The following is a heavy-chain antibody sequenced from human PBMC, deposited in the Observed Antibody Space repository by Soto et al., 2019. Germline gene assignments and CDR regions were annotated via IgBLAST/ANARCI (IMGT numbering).Heavy chain of an antibody. D-gene: IGHD3-22*01. CDR1: GFTFSSYA. V-gene: IGHV3-23*01. J-gene: IGHJ4*02. Sequence: PGGSLRLSCAASGFTFSSYAMSWVRQAPGKGLEWVSAISGSGGSTYYADSVKGRFTISRDNSKNTLYLQMNSLRAEDTAVYYCAKDPSYYDSSGYYYFDYWGQGTLVTVSS. CDR2: ISGSGGST. CDR3: AKDPSYYDSSGYYYFDY.